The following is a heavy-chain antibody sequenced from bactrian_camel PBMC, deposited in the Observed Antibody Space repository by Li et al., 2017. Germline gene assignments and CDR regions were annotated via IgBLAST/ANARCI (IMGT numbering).Heavy chain of an antibody. CDR2: IGPRGGFT. CDR3: ATRPPTDDRINWGTYDY. D-gene: IGHD8*01. CDR1: RSPWRINC. Sequence: HVQLVESGGGSVQAGGSLGLSCAASRSPWRINCMGWFRQARGKEREAVASIGPRGGFTVYDDSVKGRFTISQDNAKNTVYLQMNSLKSEDTALYYCATRPPTDDRINWGTYDYWGQGTQVTVS. J-gene: IGHJ4*01. V-gene: IGHV3S60*01.